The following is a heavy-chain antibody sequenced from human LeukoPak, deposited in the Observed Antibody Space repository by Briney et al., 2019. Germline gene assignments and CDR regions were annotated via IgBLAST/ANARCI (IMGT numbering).Heavy chain of an antibody. V-gene: IGHV3-7*01. Sequence: GGSLRLSCAASGFTFSSYWMSWVRQPPGKGMEWVANIKQDGSEKYYVDSVKGRFTTSRDNAKNSLYLQMNSLRAEDTAVYYCARGLTALRFLEWPSRANYYYFDYWGQGTLVTVSS. CDR3: ARGLTALRFLEWPSRANYYYFDY. D-gene: IGHD3-3*01. CDR1: GFTFSSYW. J-gene: IGHJ4*02. CDR2: IKQDGSEK.